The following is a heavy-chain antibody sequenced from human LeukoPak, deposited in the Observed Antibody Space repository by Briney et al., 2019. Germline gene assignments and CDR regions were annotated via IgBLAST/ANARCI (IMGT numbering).Heavy chain of an antibody. CDR3: ARDSDLPGYYYYMDV. J-gene: IGHJ6*03. CDR2: ISYDGSNK. CDR1: GFTFSSYA. Sequence: PGRSLRLSCAASGFTFSSYAMHWVRQAPGKGLEWVAVISYDGSNKYYADSVKGRFTISRDNSKNTLYLRMNSLRAEDTAVYYCARDSDLPGYYYYMDVWGKGTTVTVSS. D-gene: IGHD3-3*01. V-gene: IGHV3-30-3*01.